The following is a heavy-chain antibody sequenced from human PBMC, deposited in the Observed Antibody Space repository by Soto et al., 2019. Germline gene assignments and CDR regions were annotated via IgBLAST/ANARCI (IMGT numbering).Heavy chain of an antibody. CDR3: ARFSAAHYYFDY. V-gene: IGHV3-30-3*01. CDR1: GFTFSSYA. Sequence: GGSLRLSCAASGFTFSSYAMHWVRQAPGKGLEWVAVISYDGSNKYYADSVKGRFTISRDNSKNTLYLQMNSLRAEDTAVYYCARFSAAHYYFDYWGQGTLVTVSS. CDR2: ISYDGSNK. D-gene: IGHD2-15*01. J-gene: IGHJ4*02.